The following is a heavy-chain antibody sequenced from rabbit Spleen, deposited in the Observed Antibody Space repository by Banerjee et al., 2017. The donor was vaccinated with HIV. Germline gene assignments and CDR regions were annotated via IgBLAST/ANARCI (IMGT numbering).Heavy chain of an antibody. CDR2: ISTGSSGST. D-gene: IGHD1-1*01. Sequence: QEQLEESGGDLVKPEGSLTLTCTASGFSFSSNYWICWVRQAPGKGLEWIGCISTGSSGSTYYASWAKGRFPISKTSSTTVTLQMTSLTAADTATYFCAREYVNTFNLWGPGTLVTVS. V-gene: IGHV1S45*01. CDR1: GFSFSSNYW. CDR3: AREYVNTFNL. J-gene: IGHJ4*01.